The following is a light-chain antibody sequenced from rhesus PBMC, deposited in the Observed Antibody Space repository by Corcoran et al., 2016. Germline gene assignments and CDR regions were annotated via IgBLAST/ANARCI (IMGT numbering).Light chain of an antibody. CDR1: SSDIGGYKY. CDR3: YSFAGSNTNI. Sequence: AALTQPRSVSGSPGQSVTISCTGTSSDIGGYKYVSWYQQHPDTAPKLMIYEVSKRPSGVSDRFSGSKSGNPASLTISGLQAEDGADYYCYSFAGSNTNICGSGTRLSVL. V-gene: IGLV2-32*02. J-gene: IGLJ1*01. CDR2: EVS.